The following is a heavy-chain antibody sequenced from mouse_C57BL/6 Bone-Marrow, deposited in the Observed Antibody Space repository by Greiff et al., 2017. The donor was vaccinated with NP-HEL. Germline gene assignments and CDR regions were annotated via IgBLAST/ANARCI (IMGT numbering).Heavy chain of an antibody. CDR2: IDPENGDT. CDR1: GFNIKDDY. Sequence: VQLQQSGAELVRPGASVKLSCTASGFNIKDDYMHWVKQRPEQGLEWIGWIDPENGDTEYASKFQGKATITADTSSNTAYLQRSSLTSEDTAVYYCTFITTGGFAYWGQGTLVTVSA. D-gene: IGHD1-1*01. V-gene: IGHV14-4*01. J-gene: IGHJ3*01. CDR3: TFITTGGFAY.